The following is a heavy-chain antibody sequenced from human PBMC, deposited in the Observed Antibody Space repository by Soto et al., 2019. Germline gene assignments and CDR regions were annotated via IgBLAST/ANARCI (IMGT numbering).Heavy chain of an antibody. V-gene: IGHV4-4*02. CDR1: GGSISSSNW. CDR3: ARSVVLLKRVNRGGMDV. J-gene: IGHJ6*02. CDR2: IYHSGST. Sequence: SETLSLTCAVSGGSISSSNWWSWVRQPPGKGLEWIGEIYHSGSTNYNPSLKSRVTISVDKSKNQFSLKLSSVTAADTAVYYCARSVVLLKRVNRGGMDVWGQGTTVTVSS. D-gene: IGHD3-10*01.